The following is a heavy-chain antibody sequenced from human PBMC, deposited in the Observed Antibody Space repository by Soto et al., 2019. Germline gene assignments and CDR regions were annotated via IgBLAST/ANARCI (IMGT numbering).Heavy chain of an antibody. CDR2: ITGSGDYT. CDR1: GFTSSNYA. CDR3: AKARYYDSTGYLYYFDY. D-gene: IGHD3-22*01. V-gene: IGHV3-23*01. J-gene: IGHJ4*02. Sequence: PGGSLRLSCAASGFTSSNYAMSWVRQAPGKGLEWVSSITGSGDYTYYADSVKGRFTISRDNSKNTLYLQMNSLRAEDTAVYYCAKARYYDSTGYLYYFDYWGQGTLVTVSS.